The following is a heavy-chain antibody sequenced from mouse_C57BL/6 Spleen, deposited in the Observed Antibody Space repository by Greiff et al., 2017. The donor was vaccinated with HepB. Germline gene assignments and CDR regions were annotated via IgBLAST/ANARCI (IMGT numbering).Heavy chain of an antibody. Sequence: EADGIDFSRYWMSWVRRAPGKGLEWIGEINPDSSTINYAPSLKDKFIISRDNAKNTLYLQMSKVRSEDTALYYCARHGYDPHYFDYWGQGTTLTVSS. D-gene: IGHD2-2*01. CDR3: ARHGYDPHYFDY. V-gene: IGHV4-1*01. CDR2: INPDSSTI. J-gene: IGHJ2*01. CDR1: GIDFSRYW.